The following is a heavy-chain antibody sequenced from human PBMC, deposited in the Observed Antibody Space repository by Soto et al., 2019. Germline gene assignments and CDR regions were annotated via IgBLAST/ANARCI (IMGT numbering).Heavy chain of an antibody. D-gene: IGHD3-22*01. V-gene: IGHV4-31*03. CDR2: IYYSGST. CDR3: ARDTAMNYDSSGYPGGDYYYGLDV. J-gene: IGHJ6*02. CDR1: GGSISSGGYY. Sequence: PSETLSLTCTVSGGSISSGGYYWSWIRQHPGKGLEWIGYIYYSGSTYYNPSLKSRVTISVDTSKDQFSLKLSSVTAADTAVYYCARDTAMNYDSSGYPGGDYYYGLDVWGQGTT.